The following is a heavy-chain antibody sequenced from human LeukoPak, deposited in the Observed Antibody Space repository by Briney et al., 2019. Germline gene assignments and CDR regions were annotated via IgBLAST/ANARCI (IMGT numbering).Heavy chain of an antibody. D-gene: IGHD3-10*01. CDR2: INPSGGST. CDR3: ARGPRITLVRGGQWYYYMDV. V-gene: IGHV1-46*01. J-gene: IGHJ6*03. Sequence: RASVKVSCKASGYTFTSYYIHWVRQAPGQGLEWMGIINPSGGSTNYAQKFQGRVTMTRDTSTSTVYMELSSLRSEDTAVYYCARGPRITLVRGGQWYYYMDVWGKGTTVTISS. CDR1: GYTFTSYY.